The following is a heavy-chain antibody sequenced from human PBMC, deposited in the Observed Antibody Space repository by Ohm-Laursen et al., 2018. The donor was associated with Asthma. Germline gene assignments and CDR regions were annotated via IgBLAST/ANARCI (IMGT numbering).Heavy chain of an antibody. CDR1: GFIFTNYG. D-gene: IGHD1-26*01. CDR3: AKGIVPVYYYGLDV. CDR2: IWYDGSNK. V-gene: IGHV3-33*06. J-gene: IGHJ6*02. Sequence: SLRLSCTAAGFIFTNYGIHWVRQAPGKGLEWVAVIWYDGSNKYYADSVKGRFTISRDNFKNTVHLDMNSLRAEDTAVYHCAKGIVPVYYYGLDVWGQGTTVTVSS.